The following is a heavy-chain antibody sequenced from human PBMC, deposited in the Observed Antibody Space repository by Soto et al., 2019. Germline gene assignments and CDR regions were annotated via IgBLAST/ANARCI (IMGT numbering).Heavy chain of an antibody. D-gene: IGHD4-17*01. J-gene: IGHJ4*02. Sequence: QITLKESGPPLVKPTQTLTLTCTSSGFSLSTSGVGVGWIRQPPGKALEWLALIYWDDDKRYSPSLKSRLTITKDTSKNQVVLTMTNMDPVDTATYYCAHRPLPDYGDYVHFDYWGQGTLVTVSS. V-gene: IGHV2-5*02. CDR3: AHRPLPDYGDYVHFDY. CDR2: IYWDDDK. CDR1: GFSLSTSGVG.